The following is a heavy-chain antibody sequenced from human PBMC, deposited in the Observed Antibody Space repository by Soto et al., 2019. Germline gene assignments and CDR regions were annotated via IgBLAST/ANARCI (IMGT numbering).Heavy chain of an antibody. CDR3: AREAAAAAGYYYYGMDV. D-gene: IGHD6-13*01. V-gene: IGHV4-31*03. Sequence: QVQLQESGPGLVKPSQTLSLTCTVSGGSISSGGYYWSWIRQHPGKGLEWIGYIYYSGRTYYNPSLKSRVTISVDTSKNQFSLKLSSVTAADTAVYYCAREAAAAAGYYYYGMDVWGQGTTVTVSS. CDR1: GGSISSGGYY. J-gene: IGHJ6*02. CDR2: IYYSGRT.